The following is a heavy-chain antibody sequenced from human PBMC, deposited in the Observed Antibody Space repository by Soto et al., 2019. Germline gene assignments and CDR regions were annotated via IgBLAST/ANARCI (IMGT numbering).Heavy chain of an antibody. J-gene: IGHJ4*02. Sequence: PSETLSLTCTVSGGSISSYYWSWIRQPPGKGLEWIGYIYYSGSTNYNPSLKSRVTISVDTSKNQFSLKLSSVTAADTAVYYCAREISPLETFDYWGQGTLVTVSS. CDR3: AREISPLETFDY. CDR1: GGSISSYY. CDR2: IYYSGST. V-gene: IGHV4-59*01.